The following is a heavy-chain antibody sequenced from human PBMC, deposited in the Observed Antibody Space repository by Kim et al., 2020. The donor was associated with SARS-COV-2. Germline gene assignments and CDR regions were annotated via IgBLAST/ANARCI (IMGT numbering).Heavy chain of an antibody. V-gene: IGHV6-1*01. D-gene: IGHD5-12*01. J-gene: IGHJ5*02. Sequence: SQTLSLTCAISGDSVSSNSAAWNWIRQSPSRGLEWLGRTYYRSKWYNDYAVSVKSRITINPDTSKNQFSLQLNSVTPEDTAVYYCARVRYSGYDWVGHNWFDPWGQGTLVTVSS. CDR1: GDSVSSNSAA. CDR3: ARVRYSGYDWVGHNWFDP. CDR2: TYYRSKWYN.